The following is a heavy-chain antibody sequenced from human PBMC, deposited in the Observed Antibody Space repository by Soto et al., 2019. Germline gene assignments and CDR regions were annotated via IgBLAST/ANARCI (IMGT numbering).Heavy chain of an antibody. CDR2: INAGNGNT. CDR3: AREGSNYPRGYYFDY. Sequence: QVQLVQSGAEEKKPGASVKVSCKASGYTFTSYAMHWVRQAPGQRLEWMGWINAGNGNTKYSQKFQGRVTITRDTSASTAYMELSSLRSEDTAVYYCAREGSNYPRGYYFDYWGQGTLVTVSS. CDR1: GYTFTSYA. V-gene: IGHV1-3*05. J-gene: IGHJ4*02. D-gene: IGHD4-4*01.